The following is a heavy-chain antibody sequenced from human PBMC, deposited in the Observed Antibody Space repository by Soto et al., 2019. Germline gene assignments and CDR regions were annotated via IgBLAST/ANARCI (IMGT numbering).Heavy chain of an antibody. D-gene: IGHD3-9*01. Sequence: SVKVSCKASGFTFTSSAVQWVRQARGQRLEWIGWIDVGSGNTNYAQKFQERVTITRDMSTSTAYMELSSLRSEDTAVYYCAAALTSGAFDIWGQGTMVTVSS. CDR2: IDVGSGNT. CDR1: GFTFTSSA. CDR3: AAALTSGAFDI. J-gene: IGHJ3*02. V-gene: IGHV1-58*01.